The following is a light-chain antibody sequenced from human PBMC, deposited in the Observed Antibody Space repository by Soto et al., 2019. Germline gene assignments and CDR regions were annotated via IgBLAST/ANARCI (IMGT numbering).Light chain of an antibody. Sequence: DIRLTQSPSFLSASVGDRVTITCRASHGISSYLAWYQQKPGKAPKLLIYAASTLQSGVPSRFSGSGSGTEFTLTISSLQPEDFATYYCQQLNSYLYTFGQGTKLEIK. V-gene: IGKV1-9*01. CDR1: HGISSY. CDR3: QQLNSYLYT. CDR2: AAS. J-gene: IGKJ2*01.